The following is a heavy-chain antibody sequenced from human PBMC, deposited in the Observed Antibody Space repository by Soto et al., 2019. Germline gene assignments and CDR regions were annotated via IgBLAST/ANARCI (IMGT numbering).Heavy chain of an antibody. V-gene: IGHV4-39*01. CDR3: ARLYSSSWYSAFDI. CDR1: GGSISSSSYY. CDR2: IDYSGST. Sequence: SETLSLTCTVSGGSISSSSYYWVWIRQPPGKGLEWIGSIDYSGSTYYNPSLKSRVTISVDTSKNQFSLKLSSVTAADTAVYYCARLYSSSWYSAFDIWGQGTMVTVSS. D-gene: IGHD6-13*01. J-gene: IGHJ3*02.